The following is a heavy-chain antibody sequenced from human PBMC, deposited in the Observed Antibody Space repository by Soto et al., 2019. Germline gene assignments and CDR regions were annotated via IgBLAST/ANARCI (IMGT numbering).Heavy chain of an antibody. D-gene: IGHD6-13*01. CDR2: INHSGST. CDR1: GGSFSGYY. Sequence: QVQLQQWGAGLLKPSETLSLTCAVYGGSFSGYYWSWIRQPPGKGLEWIGEINHSGSTNYNPSLKSRVTIAVDTSKNQFSLKLSSVTAADTAVYYCARAPQIIAKAFDIWGQGTMVTVS. V-gene: IGHV4-34*01. CDR3: ARAPQIIAKAFDI. J-gene: IGHJ3*02.